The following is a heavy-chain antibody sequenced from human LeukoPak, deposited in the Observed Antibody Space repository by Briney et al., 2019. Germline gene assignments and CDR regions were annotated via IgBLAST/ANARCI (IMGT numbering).Heavy chain of an antibody. CDR1: GYSISSGYY. Sequence: SETLSLTCAVSGYSISSGYYWGWSRQPPGKGREWIGSIYHSGSTYYNPSLKRRVATSLDTSNNQFSLQLRFVTAADAAVYYCARDPVTGAGIGGFDYWGQGTLVTVSS. CDR3: ARDPVTGAGIGGFDY. CDR2: IYHSGST. D-gene: IGHD6-19*01. J-gene: IGHJ4*02. V-gene: IGHV4-38-2*02.